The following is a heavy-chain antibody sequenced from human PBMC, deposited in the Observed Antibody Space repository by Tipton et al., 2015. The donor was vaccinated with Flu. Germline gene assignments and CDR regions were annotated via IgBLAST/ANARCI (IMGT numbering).Heavy chain of an antibody. V-gene: IGHV4-59*06. J-gene: IGHJ4*02. CDR3: ARDSAAFPGALHY. D-gene: IGHD1-26*01. CDR1: GASISSYY. Sequence: LRLSCTVSGASISSYYWSWIRQPPGKGLEWIGYISYTGTTSYSPSLKSRVAISRDKSMNHFSLRVTSVTAADTAVYFCARDSAAFPGALHYWGLGKLVTVSS. CDR2: ISYTGTT.